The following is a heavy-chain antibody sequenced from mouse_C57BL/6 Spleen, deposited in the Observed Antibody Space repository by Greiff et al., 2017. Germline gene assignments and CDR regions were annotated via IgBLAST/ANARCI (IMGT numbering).Heavy chain of an antibody. CDR2: IDPSDSYT. J-gene: IGHJ4*01. CDR3: ASDGYYGGNYYAMDY. D-gene: IGHD2-3*01. Sequence: VQLQQPGAELVKPGASVKLSCKASGYTFTSYWMQWVKQRPGQGLEWIGEIDPSDSYTNYNQKFKGKATLTVDTSSSTAYMQLSSLTSEDSAVYYCASDGYYGGNYYAMDYWGQGTSVTVSS. CDR1: GYTFTSYW. V-gene: IGHV1-50*01.